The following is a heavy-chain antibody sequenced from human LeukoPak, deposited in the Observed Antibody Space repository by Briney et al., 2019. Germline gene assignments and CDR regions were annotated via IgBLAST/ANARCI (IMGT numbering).Heavy chain of an antibody. J-gene: IGHJ4*02. D-gene: IGHD2-15*01. CDR3: ARLVAYCSGGSCYYFDF. CDR2: VYYSGNT. V-gene: IGHV4-39*07. Sequence: PSETLSLTCSVSGDSLTRSTYYWGWIRQPPGKGLEWIGTVYYSGNTHYSPSLESRVTISVDLSQNQFSLKMSSVTAADTAVYYCARLVAYCSGGSCYYFDFWGQGTLVTVSS. CDR1: GDSLTRSTYY.